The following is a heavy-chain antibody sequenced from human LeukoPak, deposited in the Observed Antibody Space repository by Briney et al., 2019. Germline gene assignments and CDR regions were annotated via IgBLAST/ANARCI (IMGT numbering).Heavy chain of an antibody. CDR3: AKGYCSGGSCYYYGMDV. Sequence: PGGSLRLSCAASGFTFSSYGMHWVRQAPGKGLEWVAVISYDGSNKYYADSVKGRFTISRDNSKNTLYLQMNSLRAEDTAVYCCAKGYCSGGSCYYYGMDVWGQGTTVTVSS. CDR2: ISYDGSNK. D-gene: IGHD2-15*01. J-gene: IGHJ6*02. V-gene: IGHV3-30*18. CDR1: GFTFSSYG.